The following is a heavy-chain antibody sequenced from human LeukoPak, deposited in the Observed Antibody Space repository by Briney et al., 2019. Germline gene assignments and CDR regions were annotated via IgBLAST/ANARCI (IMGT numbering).Heavy chain of an antibody. Sequence: GGSLRLSCAASGFTFRSYGMHWVRQAPGKGLEWVAFIRYDGSNKYYADSVKGRFTISRDNSKNTQYLQMNSLRAEDTAVYYCAKDSGVGMATTFSILDIWGQGTMVTVSS. CDR2: IRYDGSNK. D-gene: IGHD5-24*01. J-gene: IGHJ3*02. CDR1: GFTFRSYG. CDR3: AKDSGVGMATTFSILDI. V-gene: IGHV3-30*02.